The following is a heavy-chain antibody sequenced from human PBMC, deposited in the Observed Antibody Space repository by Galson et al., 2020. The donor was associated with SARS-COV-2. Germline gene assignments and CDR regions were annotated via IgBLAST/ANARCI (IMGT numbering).Heavy chain of an antibody. CDR2: INHSGST. V-gene: IGHV4-61*01. J-gene: IGHJ1*01. D-gene: IGHD5-18*01. Sequence: SETLSLTCTVSGGSVYSGSYYWNWIRQPPGKGLEWIGEINHSGSTNYNPSLKSRVTISVDTSKNQFSLKLSSVTAADTAVYYCARVGGGYSTYVKYFQHWGQGTLVTVSS. CDR1: GGSVYSGSYY. CDR3: ARVGGGYSTYVKYFQH.